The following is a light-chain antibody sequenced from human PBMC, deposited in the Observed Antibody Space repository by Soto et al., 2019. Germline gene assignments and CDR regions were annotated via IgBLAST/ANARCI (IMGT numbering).Light chain of an antibody. CDR2: LGS. CDR3: MQSLQTPN. CDR1: QSLLYSTGYNY. Sequence: DIVMTQSPLSLPVTPGEPASISCRSSQSLLYSTGYNYLDWYLQKPGQSPQLLIYLGSNRASGVPDRFSGRGSGTDFTLKITRVEAEDVGVYYCMQSLQTPNFGGGTKVDIK. J-gene: IGKJ4*01. V-gene: IGKV2-28*01.